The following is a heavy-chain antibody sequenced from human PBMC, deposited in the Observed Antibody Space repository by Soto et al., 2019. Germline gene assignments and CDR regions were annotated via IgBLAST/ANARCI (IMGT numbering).Heavy chain of an antibody. Sequence: SVKVSCKAPGGTFSSYAISWVRQAPGQGLEWMGGIIPIFGTANYAQKFQGRLTITADASTSTVYMELSSLRSEDTAVYYCARECPYCTNGVCYSYFDYWGQGTLVTVSS. CDR1: GGTFSSYA. V-gene: IGHV1-69*13. D-gene: IGHD2-8*01. CDR2: IIPIFGTA. CDR3: ARECPYCTNGVCYSYFDY. J-gene: IGHJ4*02.